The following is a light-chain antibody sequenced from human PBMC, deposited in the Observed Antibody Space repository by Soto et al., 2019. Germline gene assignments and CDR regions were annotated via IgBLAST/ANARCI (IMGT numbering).Light chain of an antibody. CDR3: QHYDTLLRT. V-gene: IGKV1-33*01. J-gene: IGKJ4*01. Sequence: DIQLTQSPPSLSASVGDRVTITCQASHDISNHLNWYQYKPGKAPKLLIFDASHLETGVPSTFSGSGSGTDFSFTISILQPEDFATDYCQHYDTLLRTFGGGTKVEIK. CDR2: DAS. CDR1: HDISNH.